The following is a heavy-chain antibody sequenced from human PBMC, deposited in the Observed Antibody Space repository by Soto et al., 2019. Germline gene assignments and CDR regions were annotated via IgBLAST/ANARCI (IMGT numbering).Heavy chain of an antibody. CDR1: GYTFTSYG. J-gene: IGHJ3*02. CDR2: ISAYNGNT. Sequence: AASVKVSCKASGYTFTSYGISWVRQAPGQGLEWMGWISAYNGNTNYAQKLQGRVTMTTDTSTSTAYMEPRSLRAEDTAVYYCARDSSGFNDAFDIWGQGTMVTVSS. D-gene: IGHD6-19*01. V-gene: IGHV1-18*01. CDR3: ARDSSGFNDAFDI.